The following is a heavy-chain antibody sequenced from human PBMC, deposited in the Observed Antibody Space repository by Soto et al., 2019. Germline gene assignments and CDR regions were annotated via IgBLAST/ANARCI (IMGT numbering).Heavy chain of an antibody. J-gene: IGHJ5*01. V-gene: IGHV4-30-4*01. Sequence: PSETLSLTCTVSGGSISDDSYWSWIRQTPGKGLEWLGYIYHTGNTYDNPSLRSRVPISVDKSKSQFSLKLISVTAADTAVYFCARDEYQLLSSVSWFDSWGQGTLVTVSS. CDR3: ARDEYQLLSSVSWFDS. CDR1: GGSISDDSY. D-gene: IGHD2-2*01. CDR2: IYHTGNT.